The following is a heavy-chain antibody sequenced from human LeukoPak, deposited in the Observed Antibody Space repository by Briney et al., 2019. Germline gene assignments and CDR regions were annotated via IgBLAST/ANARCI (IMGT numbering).Heavy chain of an antibody. CDR3: SHGGSGETVDY. CDR2: IYTSGST. V-gene: IGHV4-61*02. D-gene: IGHD3-10*01. J-gene: IGHJ4*02. CDR1: GGSISSGGYY. Sequence: PSETLSLTCTVSGGSISSGGYYWSWIRQPAGKGLEWIGRIYTSGSTNYNPSLKSRVTISVDTSKNQFSLKLSSVTAADTAVYYCSHGGSGETVDYWGQGTLVTVSS.